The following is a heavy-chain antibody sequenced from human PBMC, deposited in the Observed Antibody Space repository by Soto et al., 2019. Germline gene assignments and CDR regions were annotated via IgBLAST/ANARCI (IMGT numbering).Heavy chain of an antibody. CDR3: ARRREQWLGYYFDY. J-gene: IGHJ4*02. CDR1: GGSINSYY. D-gene: IGHD6-19*01. Sequence: PSETLSLTCSVSGGSINSYYWSWIRQSPGKGLEWIGFIYYSGNTNYNPSLKSRVTMSVDTSKNQFSLKLSSVTAADTAVYYCARRREQWLGYYFDYWGQGTLVTVSS. V-gene: IGHV4-59*12. CDR2: IYYSGNT.